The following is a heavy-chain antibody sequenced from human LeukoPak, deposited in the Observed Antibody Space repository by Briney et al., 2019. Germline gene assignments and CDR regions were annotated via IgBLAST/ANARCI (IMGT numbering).Heavy chain of an antibody. J-gene: IGHJ4*02. V-gene: IGHV3-33*01. CDR2: IWYGGGNK. CDR3: ARDRSYDFWSGYSTPDY. Sequence: GGSLRLSCAASGFTFSSYGMHWVRQAPGKGLEWVAVIWYGGGNKYYADSVKGRFTISRDNSKNTLDLQMNSLRAEDTAVYYCARDRSYDFWSGYSTPDYWGQGTLVTVSS. CDR1: GFTFSSYG. D-gene: IGHD3-3*01.